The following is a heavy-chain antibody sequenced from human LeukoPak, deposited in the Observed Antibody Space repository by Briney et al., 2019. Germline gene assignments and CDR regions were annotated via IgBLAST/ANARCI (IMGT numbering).Heavy chain of an antibody. V-gene: IGHV1-2*04. CDR2: INPNSGGT. CDR3: ARGAGSSGWYRFRFDP. J-gene: IGHJ5*02. CDR1: GYTFTGYY. D-gene: IGHD6-19*01. Sequence: ASVKVSCKASGYTFTGYYMHWVRQAPGQGLEWMGWINPNSGGTNYAQKFQGWVTMTRDTSISTAYMELSSLRSEDTAVYYCARGAGSSGWYRFRFDPWGQGTLVTVSS.